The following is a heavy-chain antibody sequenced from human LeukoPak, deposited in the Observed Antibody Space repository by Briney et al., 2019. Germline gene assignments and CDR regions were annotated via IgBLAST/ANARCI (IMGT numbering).Heavy chain of an antibody. CDR2: TYYRSKWFN. CDR3: ARAALVGTTDYFDY. D-gene: IGHD1-26*01. Sequence: SQTLSLTCTISGDSVSISGAAWNWIRQSPSRGLEWLGRTYYRSKWFNDYVVSVKSRIAINPDTSKNHFSLQLNSVTPEDTAIYYCARAALVGTTDYFDYWGQGSLVTVSS. V-gene: IGHV6-1*01. CDR1: GDSVSISGAA. J-gene: IGHJ4*02.